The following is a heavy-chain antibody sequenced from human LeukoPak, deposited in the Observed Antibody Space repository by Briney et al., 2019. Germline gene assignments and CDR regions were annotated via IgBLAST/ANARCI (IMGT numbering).Heavy chain of an antibody. J-gene: IGHJ3*02. V-gene: IGHV3-49*03. CDR3: TREAFYYGHAFDI. D-gene: IGHD3-10*01. CDR2: IRSKAYGGTT. CDR1: GMTFSTFS. Sequence: PGGSLRLSCAAYGMTFSTFSMSWFRQAPGKGLEWVGFIRSKAYGGTTEYAASVKGRFTISRDDSKSIAYLQMNSLKTEDTAVYYCTREAFYYGHAFDIWGQGTMVTVSS.